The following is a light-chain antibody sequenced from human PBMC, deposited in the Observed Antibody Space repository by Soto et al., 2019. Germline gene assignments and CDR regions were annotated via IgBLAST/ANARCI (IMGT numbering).Light chain of an antibody. CDR3: QQYGDSPPWG. Sequence: EIVLTQSPGTLSLSPGERATLSCRASQSVASTFLAWYQQKPGQAPRLLISGVSSRATGIPDRFSGSGSGTDFALTISRLEPEDFAVYYCQQYGDSPPWGFGLGTKVEIK. V-gene: IGKV3-20*01. J-gene: IGKJ1*01. CDR1: QSVASTF. CDR2: GVS.